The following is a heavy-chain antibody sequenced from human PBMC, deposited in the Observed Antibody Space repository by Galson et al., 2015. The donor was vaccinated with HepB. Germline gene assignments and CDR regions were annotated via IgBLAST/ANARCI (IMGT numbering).Heavy chain of an antibody. CDR3: ARSSGYYSSVDYFDY. J-gene: IGHJ4*02. CDR1: GFTFSSYS. Sequence: SLRLSCAASGFTFSSYSMNWVRQAPGKGLEWVSSISSSSSYIYYADSVKGRFTISRDNAKNSLYLQMNSLRAEDTAVYYCARSSGYYSSVDYFDYWGQGTLVTVSS. V-gene: IGHV3-21*01. CDR2: ISSSSSYI. D-gene: IGHD3-22*01.